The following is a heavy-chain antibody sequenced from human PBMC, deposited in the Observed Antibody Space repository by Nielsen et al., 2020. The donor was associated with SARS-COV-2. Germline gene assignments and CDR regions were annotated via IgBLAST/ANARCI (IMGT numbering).Heavy chain of an antibody. CDR3: ARVEGSSWYFEY. D-gene: IGHD6-13*01. Sequence: GGSLRLSCVVSGFTISTYAMSWVRQAPGKGLAWVANIKQDGSEKYYVDSVKGRFTISRDNAKNSLSLQMNSLRAEDTAVYYCARVEGSSWYFEYWGQGTLVTVSS. V-gene: IGHV3-7*03. J-gene: IGHJ4*02. CDR1: GFTISTYA. CDR2: IKQDGSEK.